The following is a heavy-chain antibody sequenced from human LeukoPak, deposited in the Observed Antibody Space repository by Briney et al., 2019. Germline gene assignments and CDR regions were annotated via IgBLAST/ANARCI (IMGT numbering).Heavy chain of an antibody. CDR3: ARDGVAVADDFDY. D-gene: IGHD6-19*01. CDR1: GYTLTELS. J-gene: IGHJ4*02. V-gene: IGHV1-24*01. Sequence: ASVKVSCKVSGYTLTELSMHWVRQAPGKGLEWMGGFDPEDGETIYAQKLQGRVTMTTDTSTSTAYMELRSLRSDDTAVYYCARDGVAVADDFDYWGQGTLVTVSS. CDR2: FDPEDGET.